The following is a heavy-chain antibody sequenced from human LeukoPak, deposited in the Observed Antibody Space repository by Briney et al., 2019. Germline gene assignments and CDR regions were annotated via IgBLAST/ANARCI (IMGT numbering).Heavy chain of an antibody. CDR3: AELGITMIGGV. V-gene: IGHV3-48*03. CDR2: ISCSVSTI. CDR1: GFTISSYE. J-gene: IGHJ6*04. D-gene: IGHD3-10*02. Sequence: GGSLRPSCAASGFTISSYEMNWVRQAQGQGLEGVSFISCSVSTIYYADAVKGRFNISRDNAKNSLYLQMNSLRAEDTAVYYCAELGITMIGGVWGKGTTVTISS.